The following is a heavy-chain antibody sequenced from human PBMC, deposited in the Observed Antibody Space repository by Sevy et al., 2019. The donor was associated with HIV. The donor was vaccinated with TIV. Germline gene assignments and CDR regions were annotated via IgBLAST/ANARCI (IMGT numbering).Heavy chain of an antibody. CDR2: ISYDGSNK. CDR3: ARDRVIAHFFDY. J-gene: IGHJ4*02. Sequence: GGSLRLSCAASGFTFSSYAMHWVRQAPGKGLEWVAVISYDGSNKYYADSVKGRFTISRDNSKNTLYLQMNSLRAEDTAVYYCARDRVIAHFFDYWGQGTLVNVSS. V-gene: IGHV3-30-3*01. CDR1: GFTFSSYA. D-gene: IGHD2-21*01.